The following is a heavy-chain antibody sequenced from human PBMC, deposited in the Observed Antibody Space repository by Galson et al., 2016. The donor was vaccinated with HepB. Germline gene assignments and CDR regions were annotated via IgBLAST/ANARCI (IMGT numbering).Heavy chain of an antibody. Sequence: SLRLSCAASGFTFRSYAMTWVRQAPGKGLEWVSEISNSGGRTYYADSVKGRFTISRDNSKNTLSLQMNSLRAEDTAVYYCAKDPNYYDSSGYIWGAFGIWGQGTMVTVSS. J-gene: IGHJ3*02. V-gene: IGHV3-23*01. CDR3: AKDPNYYDSSGYIWGAFGI. D-gene: IGHD3-22*01. CDR2: ISNSGGRT. CDR1: GFTFRSYA.